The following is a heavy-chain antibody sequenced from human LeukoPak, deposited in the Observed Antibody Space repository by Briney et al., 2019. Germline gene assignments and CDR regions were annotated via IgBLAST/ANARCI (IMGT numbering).Heavy chain of an antibody. CDR3: ARGYSSPNDWFDP. D-gene: IGHD6-19*01. CDR1: GYSISSGYY. CDR2: IYHSGST. J-gene: IGHJ5*02. V-gene: IGHV4-38-2*01. Sequence: SETLSLTCAVSGYSISSGYYWGWIRQPPGKGLEWIGSIYHSGSTYYNPSLKSRVTISVDTSKNQFSLKLSSVTAADTAVYYCARGYSSPNDWFDPWGQGTLVTVSS.